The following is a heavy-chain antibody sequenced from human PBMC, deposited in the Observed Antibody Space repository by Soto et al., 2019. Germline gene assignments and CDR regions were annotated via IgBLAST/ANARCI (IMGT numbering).Heavy chain of an antibody. CDR2: ISAYNGNT. J-gene: IGHJ6*03. CDR1: GYTFTSYG. D-gene: IGHD2-2*01. Sequence: ASVKVSCKASGYTFTSYGISWVRQAPGQGLEWMGWISAYNGNTNYAQKLQGRVTMTTNTSTSTAYMELRSLRSEDTAVYYCARGPDIVVVPAAIHYYYYMDVWGKGTTVTVSS. CDR3: ARGPDIVVVPAAIHYYYYMDV. V-gene: IGHV1-18*01.